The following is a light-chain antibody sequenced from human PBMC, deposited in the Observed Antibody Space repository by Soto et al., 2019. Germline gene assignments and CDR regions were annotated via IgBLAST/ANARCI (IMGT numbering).Light chain of an antibody. V-gene: IGLV2-11*01. CDR1: SSDVGGYNY. CDR3: CSYAGSYPLV. J-gene: IGLJ2*01. CDR2: DVS. Sequence: QSALTQPRSVSGSPGQSVTISCTGTSSDVGGYNYVSWYQQRPGKAPKLMIYDVSKRPSGVPDRFSGSKSGNTASLTISGLQAEDEADYYCCSYAGSYPLVFGGGTKLTVL.